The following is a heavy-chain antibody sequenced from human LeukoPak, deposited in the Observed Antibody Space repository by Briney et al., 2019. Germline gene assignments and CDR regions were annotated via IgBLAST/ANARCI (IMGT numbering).Heavy chain of an antibody. D-gene: IGHD6-19*01. CDR3: ARSLGSGWTSDAFDI. CDR2: IDPSDSYT. J-gene: IGHJ3*02. CDR1: GYSFTSYW. Sequence: GESLKISCKGSGYSFTSYWISWVRQPPGKGLEWMGRIDPSDSYTNYSPSFQGHVTISADKSISTAYLQWSSLKASDTAMYYCARSLGSGWTSDAFDIWGQGTMVTVSS. V-gene: IGHV5-10-1*01.